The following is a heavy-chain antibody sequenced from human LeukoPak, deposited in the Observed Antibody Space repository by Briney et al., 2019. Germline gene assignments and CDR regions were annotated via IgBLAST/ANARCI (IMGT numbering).Heavy chain of an antibody. V-gene: IGHV1-2*02. D-gene: IGHD1-1*01. CDR2: INPNSGGT. CDR1: GYTFTGYY. Sequence: ASVKVSCKASGYTFTGYYMHWVRQAPGQGLEWMGWINPNSGGTNYAQKFQGRVTMTRDTSISTAYMELSRLRSDDTAVYYCARDRDTTGYYYMDVWGKGTTVTVSS. J-gene: IGHJ6*03. CDR3: ARDRDTTGYYYMDV.